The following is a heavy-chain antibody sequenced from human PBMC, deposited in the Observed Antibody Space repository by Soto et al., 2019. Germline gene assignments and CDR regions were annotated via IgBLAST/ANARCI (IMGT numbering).Heavy chain of an antibody. CDR1: GFTFSSYG. V-gene: IGHV3-33*01. D-gene: IGHD5-12*01. J-gene: IGHJ4*02. Sequence: GGSLRLSYAASGFTFSSYGMHWVRQAPVKGPEWVAVLWYDGTYKSYADSVKGRFTISRDNSKKTVYLQMNSLRVEDTAIYYCVRGYDKFDYWGQGTQVTVSS. CDR2: LWYDGTYK. CDR3: VRGYDKFDY.